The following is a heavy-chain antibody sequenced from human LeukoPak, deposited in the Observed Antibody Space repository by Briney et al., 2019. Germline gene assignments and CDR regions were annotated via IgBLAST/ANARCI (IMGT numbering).Heavy chain of an antibody. CDR3: ASFYGSGNYYGMDV. CDR1: GFTFSSYA. V-gene: IGHV3-30*04. Sequence: GGSLRLSCAASGFTFSSYAMHWVRQAPGKGLEWVAVISYDGSNKYYADSVKGRFTISRDNSKNTLYLQMNSLRAGDTAVYYCASFYGSGNYYGMDVWGKGTTVTVSS. J-gene: IGHJ6*04. D-gene: IGHD3-10*01. CDR2: ISYDGSNK.